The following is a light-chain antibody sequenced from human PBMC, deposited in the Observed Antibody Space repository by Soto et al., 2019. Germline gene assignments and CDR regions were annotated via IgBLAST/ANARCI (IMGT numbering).Light chain of an antibody. CDR1: QSISNS. CDR2: DTS. Sequence: ETGLTQSPATLSLPPGEIATLSCRASQSISNSLAWYQQKPGKIPRLLIFDTSNRAAGIPARFSGSGSGTDFTLIISSLESEDFAVYYCQQRSDWPFTFGPGTKVEIK. CDR3: QQRSDWPFT. V-gene: IGKV3-11*01. J-gene: IGKJ3*01.